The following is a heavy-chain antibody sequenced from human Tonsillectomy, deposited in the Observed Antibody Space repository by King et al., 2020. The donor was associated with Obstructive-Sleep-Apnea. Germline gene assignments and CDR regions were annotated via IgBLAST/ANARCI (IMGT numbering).Heavy chain of an antibody. CDR2: IKRKTDGGTT. CDR1: GVTFSNAW. V-gene: IGHV3-15*01. D-gene: IGHD6-13*01. Sequence: VQLVESGGGLVKPGGSLRLSCAASGVTFSNAWMSWVRQAPGKGLEWVGGIKRKTDGGTTDYAAPVKDRFIISRDDSKNTLYLHMNSLKTEDTAVYYCTTALPDIAANWGQGTLVTVSS. CDR3: TTALPDIAAN. J-gene: IGHJ4*02.